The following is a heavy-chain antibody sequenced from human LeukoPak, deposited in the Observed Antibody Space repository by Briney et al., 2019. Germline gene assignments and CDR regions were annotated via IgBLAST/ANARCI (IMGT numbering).Heavy chain of an antibody. J-gene: IGHJ4*02. CDR1: GYTFTDYY. V-gene: IGHV1-2*02. CDR2: INPKIGGT. CDR3: ARDSSRRPQIYDIATSFSTDS. D-gene: IGHD3-9*01. Sequence: ASVTVSCKASGYTFTDYYIHWVRQAPGQGLEWMGYINPKIGGTNYALRFQGRVSMTRGTSITTAYMELRRVTSDDTAVYYCARDSSRRPQIYDIATSFSTDSWGQGTLVTVSS.